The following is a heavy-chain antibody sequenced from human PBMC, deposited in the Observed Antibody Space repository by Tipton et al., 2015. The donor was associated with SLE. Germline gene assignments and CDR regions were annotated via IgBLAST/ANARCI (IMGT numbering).Heavy chain of an antibody. J-gene: IGHJ3*01. CDR3: ARGGSGAFDV. CDR1: GGSISSFY. Sequence: TLSLTCTVSGGSISSFYWSWIRQPPGKGMEWIGYIYYSGSTKYNPSLKSRVTISVDPSKNQFSLKLYSLTAADTAVYYCARGGSGAFDVWGQGTVVTVSS. D-gene: IGHD1-14*01. V-gene: IGHV4-59*01. CDR2: IYYSGST.